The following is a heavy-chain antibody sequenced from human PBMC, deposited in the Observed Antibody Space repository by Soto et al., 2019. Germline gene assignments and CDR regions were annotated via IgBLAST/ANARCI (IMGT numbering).Heavy chain of an antibody. V-gene: IGHV4-31*03. D-gene: IGHD5-18*01. CDR3: AREYSIQLGYYFDY. CDR1: GGSLSSGCYY. J-gene: IGHJ4*02. CDR2: IYYSGST. Sequence: SETLSLTCTVYGGSLSSGCYYWSWIRQHPGKGLEWIGYIYYSGSTYYNPSLKSRVTISVDTSKNQFSLKLSSVTAADTALYYCAREYSIQLGYYFDYWGQGTLVTVSS.